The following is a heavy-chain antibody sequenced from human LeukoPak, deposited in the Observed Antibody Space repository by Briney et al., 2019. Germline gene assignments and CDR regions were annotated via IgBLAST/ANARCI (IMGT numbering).Heavy chain of an antibody. CDR2: IYTSGST. CDR1: GGSISSYY. D-gene: IGHD2/OR15-2a*01. V-gene: IGHV4-4*07. J-gene: IGHJ6*03. Sequence: PSETLSLTCTVSGGSISSYYWSWIRQPAGKGLEWIGRIYTSGSTNYNPSLKSRVTMSVDTSKNQFSLKLSSVTAADTAVYYCARGRGDPPTTYYYYMDVWGKGTTVTISS. CDR3: ARGRGDPPTTYYYYMDV.